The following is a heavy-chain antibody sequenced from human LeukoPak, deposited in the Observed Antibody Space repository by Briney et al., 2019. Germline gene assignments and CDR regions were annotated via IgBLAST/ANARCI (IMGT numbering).Heavy chain of an antibody. CDR1: GGSFSGYY. Sequence: PSETLSLTCAVYGGSFSGYYWSWIRQPPGKGLEWIGEINHSGSTNYNPSLKSRVTISVDTSKNQFSLKLSSVTAADTAVNYCARGGRVAAAGRYNWFDPWGQGTLVTVSS. V-gene: IGHV4-34*01. CDR3: ARGGRVAAAGRYNWFDP. J-gene: IGHJ5*02. D-gene: IGHD6-13*01. CDR2: INHSGST.